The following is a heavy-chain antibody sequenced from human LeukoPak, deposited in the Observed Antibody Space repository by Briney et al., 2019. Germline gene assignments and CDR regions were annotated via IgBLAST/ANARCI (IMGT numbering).Heavy chain of an antibody. CDR1: GFTFSSYD. D-gene: IGHD1-26*01. J-gene: IGHJ6*02. CDR2: ISSSGSYI. Sequence: GGSLRLSCAASGFTFSSYDMNWVRQAPGKGLEWVSSISSSGSYIYYADSVKGRFTISRDNAKNSLYLQMNSLRAEDTAVYYCARDRIVPPYYYYYGMDVWGQGTTVTVSS. CDR3: ARDRIVPPYYYYYGMDV. V-gene: IGHV3-21*01.